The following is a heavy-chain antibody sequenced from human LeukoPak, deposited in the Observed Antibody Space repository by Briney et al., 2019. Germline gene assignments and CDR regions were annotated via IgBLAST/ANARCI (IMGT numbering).Heavy chain of an antibody. Sequence: PSETLSLTCTVSGGSISSSSYYWGWIRQPPGKGLEWIGEINHSGSTNYNPSLKSRVTISVDTSKNQFSLKLSSVTAADTAVYYCAIRVAFWNGFDYWGQGTLVTVSS. CDR3: AIRVAFWNGFDY. CDR1: GGSISSSSYY. D-gene: IGHD1-1*01. V-gene: IGHV4-39*07. J-gene: IGHJ4*02. CDR2: INHSGST.